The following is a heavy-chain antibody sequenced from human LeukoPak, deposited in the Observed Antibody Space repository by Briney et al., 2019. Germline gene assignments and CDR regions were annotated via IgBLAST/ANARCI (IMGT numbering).Heavy chain of an antibody. D-gene: IGHD2-2*01. J-gene: IGHJ6*02. CDR1: GGSFTAYY. V-gene: IGHV4-34*01. CDR3: ARDRRSVVPAARDYYYGMDV. CDR2: INHSGST. Sequence: PSETLSLTCAVYGGSFTAYYWTWIRQTPGKGLEWIGEINHSGSTNYNPSLKSRVTISVDTSKNQFSLKLSSVTAADTAVYYCARDRRSVVPAARDYYYGMDVWGQGTTVTVSS.